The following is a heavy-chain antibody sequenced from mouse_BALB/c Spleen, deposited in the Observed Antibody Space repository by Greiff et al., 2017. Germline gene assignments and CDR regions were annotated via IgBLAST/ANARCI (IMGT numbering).Heavy chain of an antibody. CDR3: ARWYCGSSYFDY. D-gene: IGHD1-1*01. CDR2: IDPSDSYT. V-gene: IGHV1-69*02. J-gene: IGHJ2*01. CDR1: GYTFTSYW. Sequence: QVQLQQPGAELVKPGASVKLSCKASGYTFTSYWMHWVKQRPGQGLEWIGEIDPSDSYTNYNQKFKGKATLTVDKSSSTAYMQLSSLTSEDSAVYYVARWYCGSSYFDYWGQGTTLTVSS.